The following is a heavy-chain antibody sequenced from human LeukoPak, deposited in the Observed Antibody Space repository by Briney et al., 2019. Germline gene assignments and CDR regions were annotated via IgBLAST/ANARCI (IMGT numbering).Heavy chain of an antibody. CDR2: MNPNSGNT. D-gene: IGHD6-19*01. CDR1: GYTFTSYD. CDR3: ARAKLGYSSGWSDY. J-gene: IGHJ4*02. Sequence: ASVKVSCKASGYTFTSYDINWVRQATGQGLEWMGWMNPNSGNTGYAQKFQGRVTISRNTSISTAYMELSSLRSEDTAVYYSARAKLGYSSGWSDYWGQGTLVTVSS. V-gene: IGHV1-8*03.